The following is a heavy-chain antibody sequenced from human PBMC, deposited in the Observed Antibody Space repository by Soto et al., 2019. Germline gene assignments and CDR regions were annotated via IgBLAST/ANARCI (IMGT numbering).Heavy chain of an antibody. V-gene: IGHV3-21*01. CDR2: ISSSSSYI. D-gene: IGHD3-16*02. J-gene: IGHJ4*01. CDR1: GFTFSSYS. Sequence: GGSLRLSCAASGFTFSSYSMNWVRQAPGKGLEWVSSISSSSSYIYYADSVKGRFTISRDNSQNTLFLQMNSLRPDDTAVYYCAKAHDYVWGSYRPQERYHFDYWGQGTLVTVSS. CDR3: AKAHDYVWGSYRPQERYHFDY.